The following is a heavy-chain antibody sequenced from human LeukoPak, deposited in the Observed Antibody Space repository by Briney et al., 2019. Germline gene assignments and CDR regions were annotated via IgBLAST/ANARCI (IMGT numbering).Heavy chain of an antibody. CDR1: GLTFSSYV. CDR2: ISGSGDST. V-gene: IGHV3-23*01. Sequence: GGSLRLSCAASGLTFSSYVMNWVRQAPGKGLEWVSAISGSGDSTYYADFVKGRSTISRDNSKNTLYLQMNSLRAEDTAVYYCAKDPVAWGQGTLVTVSS. D-gene: IGHD4-23*01. J-gene: IGHJ4*02. CDR3: AKDPVA.